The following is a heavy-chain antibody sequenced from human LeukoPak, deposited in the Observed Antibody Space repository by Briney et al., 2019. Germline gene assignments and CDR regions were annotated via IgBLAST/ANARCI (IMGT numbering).Heavy chain of an antibody. CDR3: ARAIRTFTIFGVVISNY. J-gene: IGHJ4*02. CDR2: INPNSGGT. V-gene: IGHV1-2*02. D-gene: IGHD3-3*01. Sequence: ASVKVSCKASGYTFTSYDINWVRQAPGQGLEWMGWINPNSGGTNYAQKFQGRVTMTRDTSISTAYMELSRLRSDDTAVYYCARAIRTFTIFGVVISNYWGQGTLVTVSS. CDR1: GYTFTSYD.